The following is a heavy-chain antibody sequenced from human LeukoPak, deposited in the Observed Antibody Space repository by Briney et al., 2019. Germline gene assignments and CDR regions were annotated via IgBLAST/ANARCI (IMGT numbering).Heavy chain of an antibody. V-gene: IGHV4-59*01. J-gene: IGHJ4*02. CDR1: GGSISSYY. D-gene: IGHD6-13*01. CDR2: IYYSGST. Sequence: PSETLSLTCTVSGGSISSYYWSWIRQPPGKGLEWIGYIYYSGSTNYNPSLKSRVTISVDTSKNQFSLKLSSVTAADTAVYYCARDQRIAAAGTGFDYWGQGTLVTVSS. CDR3: ARDQRIAAAGTGFDY.